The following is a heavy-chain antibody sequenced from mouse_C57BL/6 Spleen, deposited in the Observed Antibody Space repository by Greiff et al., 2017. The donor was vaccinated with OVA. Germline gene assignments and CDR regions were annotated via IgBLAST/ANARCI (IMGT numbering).Heavy chain of an antibody. CDR1: GFTFSDYG. Sequence: EVHLVESGGGLVKPGGSLKLSCAASGFTFSDYGMHWVRQAPEKGLEWVAYISSGSSTIYYADTVKGRFTISRDNAKNTLFLQMTSLRSEDTAMYYCARGANWDHYYAMDYWGQGTSVTVSS. V-gene: IGHV5-17*01. CDR3: ARGANWDHYYAMDY. J-gene: IGHJ4*01. CDR2: ISSGSSTI. D-gene: IGHD4-1*01.